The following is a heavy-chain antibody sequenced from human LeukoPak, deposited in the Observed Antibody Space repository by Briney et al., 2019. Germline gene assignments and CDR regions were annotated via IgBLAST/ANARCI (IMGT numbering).Heavy chain of an antibody. CDR1: GFTFSSYA. D-gene: IGHD3-9*01. CDR2: ISSNGGST. V-gene: IGHV3-64*01. J-gene: IGHJ5*02. CDR3: ARAYYDILTGQNWFDP. Sequence: GGSLRLSCAASGFTFSSYAMHWVRQAPGKGLEYVSAISSNGGSTYYANSVKGRFTISRDNSKNTLYLQMGSLRAEDMAGYYCARAYYDILTGQNWFDPWGQGTLVTVSS.